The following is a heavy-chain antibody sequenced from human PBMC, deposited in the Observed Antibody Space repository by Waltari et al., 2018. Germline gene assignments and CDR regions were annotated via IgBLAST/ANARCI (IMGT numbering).Heavy chain of an antibody. CDR1: GGSISRSSYY. CDR3: ARHGAEQWLVTNWFDP. D-gene: IGHD6-19*01. Sequence: QLQLQESGPGLVKPSKTLSLTCTVSGGSISRSSYYWGGIRQPPGKGLEWIGSIYYSGGTYNDPSLMSRDTVSVAPSKNQYTLRPGSVTAADTAVYYCARHGAEQWLVTNWFDPWGQGTLVTVSS. CDR2: IYYSGGT. V-gene: IGHV4-39*01. J-gene: IGHJ5*02.